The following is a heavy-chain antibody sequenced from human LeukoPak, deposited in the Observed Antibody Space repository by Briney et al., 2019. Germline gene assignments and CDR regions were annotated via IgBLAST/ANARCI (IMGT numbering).Heavy chain of an antibody. CDR3: ARDDAATARASGMDV. D-gene: IGHD6-6*01. J-gene: IGHJ6*04. V-gene: IGHV3-21*01. CDR1: GFSFSSYS. CDR2: INEGSTYT. Sequence: GGSLRLSCAAPGFSFSSYSMNWVRQAPGKGLEWVSYINEGSTYTYYAKSVKGRFTISRDSAKNSLYLQMNSLRGEDTAVYYCARDDAATARASGMDVWGKGTTVTVSS.